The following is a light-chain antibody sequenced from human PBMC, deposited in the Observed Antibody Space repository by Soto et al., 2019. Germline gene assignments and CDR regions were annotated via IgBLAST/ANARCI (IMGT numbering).Light chain of an antibody. Sequence: QSALTQPASVSGSPGHSITISCTVSTSDVCAYNYVSWYKHHPGQAPQLMIYEVSNRHSGLSPRFSGSKSGNTASLTISGLPADHDGDYYWRSKTSRSSPCVFGTGTKVTVL. CDR1: TSDVCAYNY. J-gene: IGLJ1*01. CDR2: EVS. CDR3: RSKTSRSSPCV. V-gene: IGLV2-14*01.